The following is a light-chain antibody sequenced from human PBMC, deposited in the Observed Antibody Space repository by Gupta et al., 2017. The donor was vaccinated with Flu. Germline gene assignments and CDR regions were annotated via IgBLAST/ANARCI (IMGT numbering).Light chain of an antibody. J-gene: IGLJ2*01. CDR2: EVT. V-gene: IGLV2-8*01. Sequence: VTISCTGTSSDVGGYDLVSWYQHHPGTAPKLLIYEVTKRPSGVPDRFSGSKSGNTASLTVSGLQTEDEADYYCSSYAGSNNYVLFGGGTKLTVL. CDR3: SSYAGSNNYVL. CDR1: SSDVGGYDL.